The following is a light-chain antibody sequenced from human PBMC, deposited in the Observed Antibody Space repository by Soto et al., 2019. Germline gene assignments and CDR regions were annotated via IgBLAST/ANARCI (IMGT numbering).Light chain of an antibody. Sequence: EIVMTQSPATLSVSSGERATLSCRASPNLSRTLAWYQQLPGQAPRLLIHGASTRATGVPARFSGGGSGTDFTLTISSLQSEDFAVYYCQQYDRWPHTFGQGTKLQIK. CDR3: QQYDRWPHT. V-gene: IGKV3-15*01. CDR2: GAS. J-gene: IGKJ2*01. CDR1: PNLSRT.